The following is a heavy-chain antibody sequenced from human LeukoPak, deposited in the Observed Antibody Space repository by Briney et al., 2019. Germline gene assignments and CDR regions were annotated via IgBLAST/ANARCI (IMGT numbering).Heavy chain of an antibody. CDR1: GFTFSSYA. CDR3: ARDRYYYDSSGFDY. CDR2: ISYDGSNK. D-gene: IGHD3-22*01. V-gene: IGHV3-30*01. Sequence: GGSLRLSCAASGFTFSSYAMHWVRQAPGKGLEWVAVISYDGSNKYYADSVKGRFTISRDNSKNTLYLQMNSLRAEDTAVYYCARDRYYYDSSGFDYWGQGTLVTVSS. J-gene: IGHJ4*02.